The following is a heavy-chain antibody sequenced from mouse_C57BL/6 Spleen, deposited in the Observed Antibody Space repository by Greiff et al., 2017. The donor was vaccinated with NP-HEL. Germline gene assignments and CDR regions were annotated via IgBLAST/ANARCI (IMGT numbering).Heavy chain of an antibody. J-gene: IGHJ4*01. V-gene: IGHV10-1*01. CDR2: IRSKSNNYAT. CDR3: VRHALLGMDY. Sequence: EVMLVESGGGLVQPKGSLKLSCAASGFSFNTYAMNWVRQAPGKGLEWVARIRSKSNNYATYYADSVKDRFTISRDDSESMLYLQMNNLKTEDTAMYYCVRHALLGMDYWGQGTSVTVSS. D-gene: IGHD6-1*01. CDR1: GFSFNTYA.